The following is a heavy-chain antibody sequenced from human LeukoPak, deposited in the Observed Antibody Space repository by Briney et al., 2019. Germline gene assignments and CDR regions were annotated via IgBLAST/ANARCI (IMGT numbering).Heavy chain of an antibody. CDR1: GGSITSTTYH. J-gene: IGHJ4*02. V-gene: IGHV4-39*07. CDR3: ARDSPYRYGSGSYLGY. Sequence: SETLSLTCTVSGGSITSTTYHWGWIRQSPGKGLEWIGSIHYSGSTNYNPSLKSRVTISVDTSKNQFSLKLSSVTAADTAVYYCARDSPYRYGSGSYLGYWGQGTLVTVSS. CDR2: IHYSGST. D-gene: IGHD3-10*01.